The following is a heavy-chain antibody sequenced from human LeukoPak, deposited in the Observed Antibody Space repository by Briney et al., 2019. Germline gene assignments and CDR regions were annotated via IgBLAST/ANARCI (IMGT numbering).Heavy chain of an antibody. CDR2: IKQDGSEK. J-gene: IGHJ4*02. CDR1: GFTFSSYW. CDR3: ARDLMASSFSSSWYRYYFDY. D-gene: IGHD6-13*01. Sequence: GGSLRHSCAATGFTFSSYWMSWVRQAPGKGLEWVANIKQDGSEKYYVDSVKGRFTISRDNAKNSLYLQMNSLRAEDTAVYYCARDLMASSFSSSWYRYYFDYWGQGTLVTVSS. V-gene: IGHV3-7*01.